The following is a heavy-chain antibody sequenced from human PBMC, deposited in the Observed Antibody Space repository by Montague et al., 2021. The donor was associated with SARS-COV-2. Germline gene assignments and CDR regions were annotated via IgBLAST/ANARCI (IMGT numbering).Heavy chain of an antibody. CDR2: INHSGST. J-gene: IGHJ3*02. D-gene: IGHD3-22*01. V-gene: IGHV4-34*01. Sequence: SETLSLTCAVYGGSFSGYYWSWIRQPPGKGLEWIGEINHSGSTNYNPSLKSRVTISVDTSKNQFSLKLSSVTAADTAVYYCASARITMIVVVDAFGIWGQGTMVTVSS. CDR1: GGSFSGYY. CDR3: ASARITMIVVVDAFGI.